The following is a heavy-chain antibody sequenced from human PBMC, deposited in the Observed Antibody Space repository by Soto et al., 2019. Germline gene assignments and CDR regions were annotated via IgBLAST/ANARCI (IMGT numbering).Heavy chain of an antibody. J-gene: IGHJ6*04. Sequence: PSETLSLTCTVSGGSVSSGSYYWSWVRQPPGKGLEWIGYIYYSGSTNYNPSLKSRVTISVDTSKNQFSLKLSSVTAADTAVYYWEGDLPYGYSNFYYSVMDVGAKGTTVTV. CDR1: GGSVSSGSYY. V-gene: IGHV4-61*01. CDR2: IYYSGST. CDR3: EGDLPYGYSNFYYSVMDV. D-gene: IGHD4-4*01.